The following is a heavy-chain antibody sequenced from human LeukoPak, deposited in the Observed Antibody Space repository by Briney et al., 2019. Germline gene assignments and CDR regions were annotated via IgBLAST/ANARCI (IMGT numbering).Heavy chain of an antibody. CDR2: ISAYNGDT. Sequence: ASVKVSCKASGYTFTSYGISWVRRAPGQGLEWMGWISAYNGDTNYAQKLQGRVTMTTDTSTSTAYMELRSLRSDDTAVYYCAREDYGDYSGMDVWGQGTTVTVSS. V-gene: IGHV1-18*01. J-gene: IGHJ6*02. CDR1: GYTFTSYG. D-gene: IGHD4-17*01. CDR3: AREDYGDYSGMDV.